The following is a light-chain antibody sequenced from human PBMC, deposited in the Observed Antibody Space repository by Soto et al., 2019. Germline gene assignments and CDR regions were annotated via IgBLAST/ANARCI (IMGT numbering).Light chain of an antibody. CDR3: QQYNIYSYT. Sequence: DIQMTQSPSTLSASVGDRVTITCRASQSISNWLAWYQQKPGKAHKLLIFDASSLDGGVPSRCSGSGSGTECTLTLSSLQPDDVSTYYCQQYNIYSYTFGQGTKWEIK. CDR1: QSISNW. J-gene: IGKJ2*01. V-gene: IGKV1-5*01. CDR2: DAS.